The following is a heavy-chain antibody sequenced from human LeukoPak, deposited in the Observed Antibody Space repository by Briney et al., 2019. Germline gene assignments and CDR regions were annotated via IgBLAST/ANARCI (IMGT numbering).Heavy chain of an antibody. CDR2: IYTSGST. V-gene: IGHV4-4*07. D-gene: IGHD6-19*01. Sequence: NPSETLSLTCTVSGGSISGYYWSWIWQPAGKGLEWIGRIYTSGSTNYNPSLKSRVTISVDTSKNQFSLKLSSVTAADTAVYYCARAPIAVAGFDAFDIWGQGTMVTVSS. CDR1: GGSISGYY. CDR3: ARAPIAVAGFDAFDI. J-gene: IGHJ3*02.